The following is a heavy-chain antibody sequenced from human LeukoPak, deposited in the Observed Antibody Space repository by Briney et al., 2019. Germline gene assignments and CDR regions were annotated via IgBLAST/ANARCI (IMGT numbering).Heavy chain of an antibody. CDR3: AKDGIRVAGTSAWY. V-gene: IGHV3-23*01. J-gene: IGHJ4*02. CDR2: ISDRGGST. CDR1: GFTFSSYA. D-gene: IGHD6-19*01. Sequence: GGSLRLSCAASGFTFSSYAMTWVRQAPGKCLEWVSGISDRGGSTYYADSVKGRFTISRDNSKNTMYLQMNSLRAEDTAVYYCAKDGIRVAGTSAWYWGQGTQVTGSS.